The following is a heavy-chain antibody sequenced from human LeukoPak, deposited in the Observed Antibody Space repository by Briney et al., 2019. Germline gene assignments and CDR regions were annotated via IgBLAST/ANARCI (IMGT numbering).Heavy chain of an antibody. CDR3: ARTFMDRGVIITSDFDY. Sequence: KASETLSLTCTVSGGSISSSSYYWGWIRQPPGKGLEWIGSIYYSGSTYYNPSLKSRVTISVDTSKNQFSLKLSSVTAADTAVYYCARTFMDRGVIITSDFDYWGQGTLVTVSS. J-gene: IGHJ4*02. D-gene: IGHD3-10*01. CDR2: IYYSGST. CDR1: GGSISSSSYY. V-gene: IGHV4-39*01.